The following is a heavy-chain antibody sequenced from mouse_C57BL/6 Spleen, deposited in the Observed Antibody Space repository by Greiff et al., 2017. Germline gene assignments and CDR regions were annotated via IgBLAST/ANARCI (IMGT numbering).Heavy chain of an antibody. CDR1: GFTFSSYA. CDR2: ISDGGSYT. CDR3: AREGAAQATRAMDY. V-gene: IGHV5-4*01. Sequence: EVQLVESGGGLVKPGGSLKLSCAASGFTFSSYAMSWVRQTPEKRLEWVATISDGGSYTYYPDNVKGRFTISRDNAKNNLYLQMSHLKSEDTAMYYCAREGAAQATRAMDYWGQGTSVTVSS. J-gene: IGHJ4*01. D-gene: IGHD3-2*02.